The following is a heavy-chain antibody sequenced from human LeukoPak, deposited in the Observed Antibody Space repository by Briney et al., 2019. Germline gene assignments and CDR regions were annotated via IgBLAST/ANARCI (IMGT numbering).Heavy chain of an antibody. D-gene: IGHD2-2*01. Sequence: AGGSLRLSCVASGFTFSSYVMNWVRQAPGKGLEWVSVISTSGGSTYYADSVKGRFTISRDNSKNTLSLQMNSLRAEDTAIYYCAKELYCSSTSCAQFDPWGQGTLVTVSS. CDR2: ISTSGGST. V-gene: IGHV3-23*01. J-gene: IGHJ5*02. CDR1: GFTFSSYV. CDR3: AKELYCSSTSCAQFDP.